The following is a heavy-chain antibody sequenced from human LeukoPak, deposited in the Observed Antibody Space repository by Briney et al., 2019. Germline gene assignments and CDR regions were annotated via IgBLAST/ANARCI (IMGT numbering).Heavy chain of an antibody. Sequence: PGGSLRLSCAASGFTFSDYYVSWIRQAPGKGLEWVSYISSSGSTIYYADSVKGRFTISRDNAKNSLYLQMNSLRAEDTAVYYCARDSSSSEDNWFDPWGQGTLVTVSS. D-gene: IGHD6-6*01. CDR1: GFTFSDYY. V-gene: IGHV3-11*01. CDR2: ISSSGSTI. CDR3: ARDSSSSEDNWFDP. J-gene: IGHJ5*02.